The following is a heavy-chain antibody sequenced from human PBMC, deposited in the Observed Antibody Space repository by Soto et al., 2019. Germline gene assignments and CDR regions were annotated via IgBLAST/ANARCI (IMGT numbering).Heavy chain of an antibody. CDR3: ARIVGATTYNWFDP. J-gene: IGHJ5*02. Sequence: GESLKISCNGSGYRFISHWISWVRQMPGKGLEWMGRIDPSDSYTNYSPSFQGHVTISADKSISTAYLQWSSLKASDTAMYYCARIVGATTYNWFDPCGQGTLVTVSS. D-gene: IGHD1-26*01. V-gene: IGHV5-10-1*01. CDR1: GYRFISHW. CDR2: IDPSDSYT.